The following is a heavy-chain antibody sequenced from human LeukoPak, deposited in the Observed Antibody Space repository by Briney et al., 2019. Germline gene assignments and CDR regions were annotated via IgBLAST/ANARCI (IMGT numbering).Heavy chain of an antibody. CDR1: GFSFSSYS. J-gene: IGHJ4*02. V-gene: IGHV3-21*01. CDR3: ARDPYDFWSGYHYFDY. CDR2: ISISSSYI. Sequence: PGGSLRLSCAASGFSFSSYSLNWVRQAPGKGLEWVSSISISSSYIYYADSVKGRFTISRDNAKNSLYLQMNSLRAEDTAVYYCARDPYDFWSGYHYFDYWGQGTLVTVSS. D-gene: IGHD3-3*01.